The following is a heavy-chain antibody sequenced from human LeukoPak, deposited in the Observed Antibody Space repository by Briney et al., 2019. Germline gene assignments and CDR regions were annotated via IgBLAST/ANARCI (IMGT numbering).Heavy chain of an antibody. D-gene: IGHD5-12*01. CDR2: IYYIGIT. Sequence: SQTLSLTCTVSGGSIRRGDYYWGWLRQPRGKGLEWIVYIYYIGITYSTPSLKSRLTISVHTSKNQFSLKLSSVPAADTAVYYCATNVDIVACHYWGQGTLVTVSS. CDR1: GGSIRRGDYY. V-gene: IGHV4-30-4*01. J-gene: IGHJ4*02. CDR3: ATNVDIVACHY.